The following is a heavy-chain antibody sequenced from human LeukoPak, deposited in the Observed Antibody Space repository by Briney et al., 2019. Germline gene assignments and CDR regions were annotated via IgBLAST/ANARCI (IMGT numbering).Heavy chain of an antibody. CDR2: IYYSGST. CDR1: GGSISSGGYY. D-gene: IGHD5-18*01. V-gene: IGHV4-31*03. J-gene: IGHJ4*02. CDR3: ARASTAMVTSYFDY. Sequence: SETLSLTCTVSGGSISSGGYYWSWIRQHPGKGLEWIEYIYYSGSTYYNPSLKSRVTISVDTSKNQFSLKLSSVTAADAAVYYCARASTAMVTSYFDYWGQGTLVTVSS.